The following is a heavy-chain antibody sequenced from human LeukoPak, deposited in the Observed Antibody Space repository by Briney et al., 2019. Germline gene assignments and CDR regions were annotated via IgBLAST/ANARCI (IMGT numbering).Heavy chain of an antibody. CDR3: ARGRSLHCFDY. Sequence: SETLSLTCGVYGGPFSAYYWSWIRQPPGKGLEWIGESNHSGSTTYNPSLKSRVTISVDTSKNQFSLKLSSVTAADTAVYYCARGRSLHCFDYWGQGTLVTVSS. CDR2: SNHSGST. CDR1: GGPFSAYY. J-gene: IGHJ4*02. V-gene: IGHV4-34*01.